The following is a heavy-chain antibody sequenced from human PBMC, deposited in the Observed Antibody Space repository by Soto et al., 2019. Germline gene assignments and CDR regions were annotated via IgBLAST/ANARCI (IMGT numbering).Heavy chain of an antibody. Sequence: EVQLVESGGGLVQPGGSLRLTCAASGFPFSIYSMNWVRQAPGKGLEWSSYITSDTNTIKYADSVKGRSTISRDNAKNLVYLQMTSLRDEETDVYFCARSVEGHFDYWGQGTAVTVSS. V-gene: IGHV3-48*02. CDR2: ITSDTNTI. CDR3: ARSVEGHFDY. J-gene: IGHJ4*02. CDR1: GFPFSIYS. D-gene: IGHD6-19*01.